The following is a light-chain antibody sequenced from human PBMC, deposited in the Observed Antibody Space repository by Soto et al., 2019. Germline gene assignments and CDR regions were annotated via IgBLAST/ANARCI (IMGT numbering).Light chain of an antibody. Sequence: CTQSPVTLTLSTSERATLSCRASQSVPTYLAWYQQKPGHAPRLLIYDASNRAPGIPARFSGSGSGTDFNLTIISLEPDDFAVFYCQQRSSWPGITVGQGTRLEIK. CDR1: QSVPTY. CDR2: DAS. J-gene: IGKJ5*01. CDR3: QQRSSWPGIT. V-gene: IGKV3-11*01.